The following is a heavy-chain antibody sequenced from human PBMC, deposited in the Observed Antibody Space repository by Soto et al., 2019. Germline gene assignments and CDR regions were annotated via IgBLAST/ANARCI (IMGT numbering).Heavy chain of an antibody. CDR2: IIPIFGTA. Sequence: SVKVSCKASGGTFSSYAISWVRQAPGQGLEWMGGIIPIFGTANYAQKFQGRVTITADKSTSTAYMELSSLRSEDTAVYYCARVPMSGSYYYYYYGMDVWGQGTTVTVSS. J-gene: IGHJ6*02. CDR3: ARVPMSGSYYYYYYGMDV. D-gene: IGHD1-26*01. CDR1: GGTFSSYA. V-gene: IGHV1-69*06.